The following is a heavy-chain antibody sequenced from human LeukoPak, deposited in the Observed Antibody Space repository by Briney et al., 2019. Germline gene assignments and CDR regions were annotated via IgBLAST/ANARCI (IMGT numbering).Heavy chain of an antibody. CDR1: SYS. CDR2: ISGSGGST. V-gene: IGHV3-23*01. D-gene: IGHD6-19*01. J-gene: IGHJ3*02. CDR3: AKTLSGWYRDAFDI. Sequence: SYSMNWVRQAPGKGLEWVSAISGSGGSTYYADSVKGRFTISRDNSKNTLYLQMNSLRAEDTAVYYCAKTLSGWYRDAFDIWGQGTMVTVSS.